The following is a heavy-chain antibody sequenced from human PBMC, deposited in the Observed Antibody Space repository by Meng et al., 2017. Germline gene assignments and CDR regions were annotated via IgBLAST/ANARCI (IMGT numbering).Heavy chain of an antibody. CDR1: GFTFSSYD. J-gene: IGHJ6*02. D-gene: IGHD1-26*01. CDR3: ARADRSWRRVWVGFYYYYYGMDV. V-gene: IGHV3-13*01. Sequence: GGSLRLSCAASGFTFSSYDMHWVRQATGKGLEWVLAIGTAGDTYYPGSVKGRFTISRENAKNSLYLQMNSLRAGDTAVYYCARADRSWRRVWVGFYYYYYGMDVWGQGTTVTVSS. CDR2: IGTAGDT.